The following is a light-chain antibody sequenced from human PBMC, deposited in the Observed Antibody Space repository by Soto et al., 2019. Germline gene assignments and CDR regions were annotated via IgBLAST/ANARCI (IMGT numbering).Light chain of an antibody. J-gene: IGKJ1*01. CDR2: WAS. V-gene: IGKV4-1*01. CDR1: QSVMYSSNNNNY. CDR3: QHYFITPCT. Sequence: VMTPSPDSVAASIGDRATSEWKAIQSVMYSSNNNNYLAWYQQKPGQSPKLLMYWASARESGVPDRFSGGGSGTDFTLTICSLQAEDVVVYCSQHYFITPCTFGEGTKVDIK.